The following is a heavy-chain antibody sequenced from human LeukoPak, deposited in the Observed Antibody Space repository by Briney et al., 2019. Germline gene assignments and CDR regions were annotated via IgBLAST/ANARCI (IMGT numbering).Heavy chain of an antibody. J-gene: IGHJ2*01. CDR2: IIPIFGTA. CDR3: ARGGLDPKGWYFDL. Sequence: GCSVKVSCKASGGTFSSYAISWVRQAPGQGLEWMGGIIPIFGTANYAQKFQGRVTIPTDESTSTAYMELSSLRSEDTAVYYCARGGLDPKGWYFDLWGRGTLVTVSS. V-gene: IGHV1-69*05. D-gene: IGHD3/OR15-3a*01. CDR1: GGTFSSYA.